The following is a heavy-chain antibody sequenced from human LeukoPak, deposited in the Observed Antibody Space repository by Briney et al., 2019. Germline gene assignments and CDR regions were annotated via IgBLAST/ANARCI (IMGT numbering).Heavy chain of an antibody. V-gene: IGHV4-61*09. D-gene: IGHD3-10*01. CDR2: IYISGST. CDR3: ARLPTVYNWFDP. CDR1: GYSISSSSYY. J-gene: IGHJ5*02. Sequence: SQTLSLTCTVSGYSISSSSYYWSWIRQPAGKGLEWVGHIYISGSTNYNPSLKSRATISVDTSKNQFSLKLTSVTAADTAVYYCARLPTVYNWFDPWGQGTLVTVSS.